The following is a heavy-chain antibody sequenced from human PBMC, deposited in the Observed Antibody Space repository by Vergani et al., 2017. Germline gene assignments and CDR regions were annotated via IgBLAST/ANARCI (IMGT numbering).Heavy chain of an antibody. CDR3: ARVPLQYFDWLPHD. Sequence: QVQLVQSGAEVKKPGASVKVSCKASGYTFTGFYLHWVRQAPGQGLEWMRWINPNSGGTNYAQKFQGRVTMTRDTSISPAYMELSRLRSDDTAVYYCARVPLQYFDWLPHDWGQGTLVTVSS. J-gene: IGHJ4*02. V-gene: IGHV1-2*02. CDR2: INPNSGGT. CDR1: GYTFTGFY. D-gene: IGHD3-9*01.